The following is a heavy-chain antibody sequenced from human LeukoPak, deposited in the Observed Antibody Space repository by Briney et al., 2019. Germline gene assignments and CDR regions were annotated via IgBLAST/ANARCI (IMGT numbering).Heavy chain of an antibody. V-gene: IGHV1-46*01. CDR2: INPSSGST. J-gene: IGHJ4*02. Sequence: ASVKVSCKASGYTFTRYYMHWVRQAPGQGLEWMGIINPSSGSTTYAQKFQGRVTMTRDTSTSTVYMELSSLRSEDTAVYYCVPGDEVRRFKSYYFDYWGQGTLVTVSS. D-gene: IGHD3-10*01. CDR1: GYTFTRYY. CDR3: VPGDEVRRFKSYYFDY.